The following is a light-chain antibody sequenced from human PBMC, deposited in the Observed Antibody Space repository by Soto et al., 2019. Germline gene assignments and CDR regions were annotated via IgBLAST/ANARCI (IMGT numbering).Light chain of an antibody. CDR2: GAS. Sequence: EIVMTQSPATLSVSPGERATLSCRASQSVSSNLAWYQQKPGQAPRLLIYGASTRATGIPARFSGSGSGTEFTLTISSLQSEDFALYYCQQYNNCPITFGQGTRLEIK. CDR1: QSVSSN. V-gene: IGKV3-15*01. CDR3: QQYNNCPIT. J-gene: IGKJ5*01.